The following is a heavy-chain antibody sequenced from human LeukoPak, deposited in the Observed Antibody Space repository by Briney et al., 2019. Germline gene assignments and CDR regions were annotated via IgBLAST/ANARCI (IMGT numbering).Heavy chain of an antibody. CDR2: IKQDESEK. D-gene: IGHD3-3*01. Sequence: GGSLRLSCAASGFTVSSNYMSWVRQAPGKGLEWVANIKQDESEKYYVDSVKGRFTISRDNAKNSLYLQMNSLRAEDTAVYYCARDQVYAFWSGRFDYYYYYMDVWGKGTTVTVSS. J-gene: IGHJ6*03. CDR3: ARDQVYAFWSGRFDYYYYYMDV. CDR1: GFTVSSNY. V-gene: IGHV3-7*01.